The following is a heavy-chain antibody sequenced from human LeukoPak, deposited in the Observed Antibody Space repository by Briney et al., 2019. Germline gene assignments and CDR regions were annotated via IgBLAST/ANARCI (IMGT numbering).Heavy chain of an antibody. V-gene: IGHV3-23*01. CDR2: ISGSGGST. D-gene: IGHD4-17*01. CDR1: GFTFSDYY. J-gene: IGHJ4*02. CDR3: AKDLPYYGDYGGPFDY. Sequence: GGSLRLSCAASGFTFSDYYMGWIRQAPGKGLEWVSAISGSGGSTYYADSVKGRFTISRDNSKNTLYLQMNSLRAEDTAVYYCAKDLPYYGDYGGPFDYWGQGTLVTVSS.